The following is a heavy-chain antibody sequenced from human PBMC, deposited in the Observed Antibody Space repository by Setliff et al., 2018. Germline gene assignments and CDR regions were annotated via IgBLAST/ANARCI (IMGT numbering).Heavy chain of an antibody. CDR2: INHSGST. CDR3: ARRPLYHYAFWSNWFDP. Sequence: PSETLSLTCAVYGGSFSGYYWSWIRQPPGKGLEWIGEINHSGSTNYNPSLKSRVTISVDTSKNQFSLKLTSVTAADTAVYYCARRPLYHYAFWSNWFDPWGQGTPVTVSS. V-gene: IGHV4-34*01. CDR1: GGSFSGYY. D-gene: IGHD3-3*01. J-gene: IGHJ5*02.